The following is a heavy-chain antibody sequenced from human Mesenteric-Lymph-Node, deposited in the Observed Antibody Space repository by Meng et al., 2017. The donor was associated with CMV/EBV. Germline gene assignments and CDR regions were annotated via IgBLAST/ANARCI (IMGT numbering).Heavy chain of an antibody. Sequence: GESLKISCAASGFTFSDYYMNWIRQAPGKGLEWLSYISSSGNTMYYADSVKGRFTISRDNARNSLYLQMNSLRVEDTAVYYCARDAPYYDFWSGPLGNYWGQGTLVTVSS. J-gene: IGHJ4*02. CDR3: ARDAPYYDFWSGPLGNY. CDR2: ISSSGNTM. D-gene: IGHD3-3*01. CDR1: GFTFSDYY. V-gene: IGHV3-11*01.